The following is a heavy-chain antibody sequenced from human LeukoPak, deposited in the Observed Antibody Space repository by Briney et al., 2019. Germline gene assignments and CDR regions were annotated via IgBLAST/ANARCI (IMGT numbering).Heavy chain of an antibody. V-gene: IGHV1-2*02. CDR1: GYTFTGYY. D-gene: IGHD5-12*01. J-gene: IGHJ4*02. CDR2: INPNSGGT. CDR3: ASVRDGLRLSTPFDY. Sequence: ASVNVSCKASGYTFTGYYMHWVRQAPGQGLEWMGWINPNSGGTNYAQKFQGRVTMTRDTSISTAYMELSRLRSDDTAVYFCASVRDGLRLSTPFDYWGQGTLVTVSS.